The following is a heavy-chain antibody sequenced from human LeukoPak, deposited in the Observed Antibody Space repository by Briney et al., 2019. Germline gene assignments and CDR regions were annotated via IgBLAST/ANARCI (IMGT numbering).Heavy chain of an antibody. V-gene: IGHV3-9*01. J-gene: IGHJ4*02. Sequence: HPGGSLRLSCAASGFTFDDYAMHWVRQAPGKGLEWVSGISWNSGSIGYADSVKGRFTISRDNAKNSLYLQMNSLRAEDTALYYCAKDSRSSSPGGFDYWGQGTLVTVSS. CDR3: AKDSRSSSPGGFDY. CDR2: ISWNSGSI. D-gene: IGHD6-6*01. CDR1: GFTFDDYA.